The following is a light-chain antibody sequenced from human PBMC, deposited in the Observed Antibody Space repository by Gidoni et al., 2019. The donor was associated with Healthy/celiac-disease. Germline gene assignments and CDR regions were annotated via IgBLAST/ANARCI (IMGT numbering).Light chain of an antibody. J-gene: IGKJ3*01. CDR3: QQSYSTRFT. Sequence: DIQMTQSPSSRSASVGDRVTITCRASQSISSYLNWYQQKPGKAPKLLIYAASSLQSGVPSRFSGSESGTDFTLTISSLQPEDFATYYCQQSYSTRFTFGPGTKVDIK. V-gene: IGKV1-39*01. CDR1: QSISSY. CDR2: AAS.